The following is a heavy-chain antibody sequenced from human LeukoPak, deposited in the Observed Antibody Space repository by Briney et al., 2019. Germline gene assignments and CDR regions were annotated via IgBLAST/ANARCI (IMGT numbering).Heavy chain of an antibody. CDR1: GYTFTGYY. V-gene: IGHV1-2*02. CDR2: INPNSGGT. Sequence: ASVTVSFKASGYTFTGYYMHWVRQAPGQGLEWMGWINPNSGGTNYAQKFQGRVTMTRDTSISTAYMELSRLRSDDTAVYYCARDLARIAAAGNWFDPWGQGTLVTVSS. CDR3: ARDLARIAAAGNWFDP. J-gene: IGHJ5*02. D-gene: IGHD6-13*01.